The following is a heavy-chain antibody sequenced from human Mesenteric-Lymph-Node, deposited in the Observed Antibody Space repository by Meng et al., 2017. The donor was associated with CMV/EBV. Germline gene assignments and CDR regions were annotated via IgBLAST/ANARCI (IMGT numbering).Heavy chain of an antibody. CDR3: ARLRMTTVTAEIDP. D-gene: IGHD4-17*01. CDR2: IYYSGST. V-gene: IGHV4-39*07. Sequence: SETLSLTCTVSGGSISSSSYYWGWIRQPPGKGLEWIGSIYYSGSTYYNPSLKSRVTISVDTSKNQFSLKLSSVTAADTAVYYCARLRMTTVTAEIDPWGQGTLVTVSS. J-gene: IGHJ5*02. CDR1: GGSISSSSYY.